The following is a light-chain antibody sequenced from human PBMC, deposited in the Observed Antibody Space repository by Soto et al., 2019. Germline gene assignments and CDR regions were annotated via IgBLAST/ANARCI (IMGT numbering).Light chain of an antibody. CDR2: DAS. CDR3: QLLTGWPPQWT. V-gene: IGKV3-11*01. Sequence: EVVLTQSPDTLSLPPGERATLSCRASQSISSYLAWYQQKPGQAPRLLIYDASSRATGIPARFIGSGSGTDFTLPISSLEPEDFAVYYCQLLTGWPPQWTFGQGTKVDIK. CDR1: QSISSY. J-gene: IGKJ1*01.